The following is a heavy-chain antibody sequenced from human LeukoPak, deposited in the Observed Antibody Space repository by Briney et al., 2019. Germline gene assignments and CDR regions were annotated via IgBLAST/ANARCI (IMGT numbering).Heavy chain of an antibody. CDR2: ISFDGNTK. V-gene: IGHV3-30-3*01. CDR3: KRRGGGYEFDY. CDR1: GFTFNTYA. D-gene: IGHD5-12*01. Sequence: GGSLRLSCAASGFTFNTYAMSWVRQAPGKGLEWVAVISFDGNTKYYADSVKGRFTISRDNSKNTLYLQMNGLRTEDTAIYFCKRRGGGYEFDYWGQGTLVTVSS. J-gene: IGHJ4*02.